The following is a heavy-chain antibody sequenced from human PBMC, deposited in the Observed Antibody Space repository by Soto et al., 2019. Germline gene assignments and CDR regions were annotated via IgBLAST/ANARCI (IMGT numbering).Heavy chain of an antibody. Sequence: RSLTGNVTGVYVSSGGNIRRWIRQHPGKGVEGSGYIYNSGRSYYNPSLKSRVTISVDTSKNQFSLKLSSVTAADTAVYYCARAPIEWGQGTLVTVSS. CDR1: GVYVSSGGNI. V-gene: IGHV4-31*03. CDR2: IYNSGRS. J-gene: IGHJ4*01. D-gene: IGHD1-26*01. CDR3: ARAPIE.